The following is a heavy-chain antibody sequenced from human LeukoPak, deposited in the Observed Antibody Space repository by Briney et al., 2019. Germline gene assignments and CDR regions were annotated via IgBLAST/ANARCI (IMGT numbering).Heavy chain of an antibody. V-gene: IGHV4-59*01. J-gene: IGHJ4*02. CDR2: IYYSGST. Sequence: KPSETLSLTCTVSGGSISSYYWSWIRQPPGKELEWIGYIYYSGSTNYNPSLKSRVTISVDTSKNQFSLKLSSVTAADTAVYYCARSHSVWTSFDYWGQGTLVTVSS. CDR1: GGSISSYY. CDR3: ARSHSVWTSFDY. D-gene: IGHD3/OR15-3a*01.